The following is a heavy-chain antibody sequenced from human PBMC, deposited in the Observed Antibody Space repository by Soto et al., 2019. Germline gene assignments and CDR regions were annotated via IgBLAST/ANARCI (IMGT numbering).Heavy chain of an antibody. V-gene: IGHV3-11*01. Sequence: QVQLVESGGGLVKPGGSLRLSCAASGFTFSDYYMSWIRQSPGKGLELVSYISSSGSTIYYEDSVKGRFTISRDNAKNSLYLQMNSLRAEDTAVYYWARVAGQDDYDAFDIWGQGTMVNVSS. CDR3: ARVAGQDDYDAFDI. J-gene: IGHJ3*02. D-gene: IGHD6-19*01. CDR2: ISSSGSTI. CDR1: GFTFSDYY.